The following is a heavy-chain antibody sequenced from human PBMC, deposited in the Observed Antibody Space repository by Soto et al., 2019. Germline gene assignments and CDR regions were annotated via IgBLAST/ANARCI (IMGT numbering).Heavy chain of an antibody. J-gene: IGHJ5*02. CDR2: INAGNGNT. V-gene: IGHV1-3*01. CDR3: ARAHLSTGYNWFDP. CDR1: GYTFTSYA. D-gene: IGHD2-8*02. Sequence: ASVKVSCKASGYTFTSYAMRWVRQAPGQRLEWMGWINAGNGNTKYSQKFQGRVTITRDTSASTAYMELSSLRSEDTAVYYCARAHLSTGYNWFDPWGQGTLVTVSS.